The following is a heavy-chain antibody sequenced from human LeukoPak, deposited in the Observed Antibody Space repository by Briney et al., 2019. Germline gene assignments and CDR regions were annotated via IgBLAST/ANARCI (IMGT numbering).Heavy chain of an antibody. CDR2: INHSGST. D-gene: IGHD2-2*02. CDR1: GGSFSGYY. J-gene: IGHJ4*02. V-gene: IGHV4-34*01. CDR3: ARGGYCSSTSCYRIYFDY. Sequence: SETLSLTCAVYGGSFSGYYWSWIRQPPGKGLEWIGEINHSGSTNYNPSLKSRVTISVDTSKNQFSLKLSSVTAADTAVYYCARGGYCSSTSCYRIYFDYWGQGTLVTVSS.